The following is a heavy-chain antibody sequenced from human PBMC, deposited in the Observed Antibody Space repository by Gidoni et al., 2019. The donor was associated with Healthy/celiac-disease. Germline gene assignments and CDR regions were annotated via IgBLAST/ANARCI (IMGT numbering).Heavy chain of an antibody. D-gene: IGHD6-19*01. CDR2: ISSSSSYI. Sequence: EVQLVESGGALVKPGGSLRLASAASGFTFSRYSMNWVRQAPGKGLEWVSSISSSSSYIYYADSVKGRFTISRDNAKNSLYLQMNSLRAEDTAVYYCARVLSSGWYSDYWGQGTLVTVSS. CDR1: GFTFSRYS. CDR3: ARVLSSGWYSDY. V-gene: IGHV3-21*01. J-gene: IGHJ4*02.